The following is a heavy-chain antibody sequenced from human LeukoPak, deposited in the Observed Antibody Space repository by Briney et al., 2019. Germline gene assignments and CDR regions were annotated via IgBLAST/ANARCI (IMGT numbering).Heavy chain of an antibody. CDR3: ARPGGNSGNDYSYAMDV. D-gene: IGHD4-23*01. V-gene: IGHV1-69*04. J-gene: IGHJ6*02. CDR2: LIPILGVA. Sequence: SVKVSCKASGGTFSSYDISWVRQAPGQGLEWMGRLIPILGVANYAQKLQGRVTITADKSTTTAYMELSSLRSEDTAVYYCARPGGNSGNDYSYAMDVWGQGTTVTVSS. CDR1: GGTFSSYD.